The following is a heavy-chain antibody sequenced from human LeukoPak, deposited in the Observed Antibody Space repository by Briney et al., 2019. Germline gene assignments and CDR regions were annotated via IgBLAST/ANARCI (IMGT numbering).Heavy chain of an antibody. J-gene: IGHJ4*02. Sequence: GGSLRLSCAASGFTFSNYGMHWVRQAPGKGLEWVALIWYDGRTKFHADSVKGRFTISRDNSKNTLYLQMDSLRDEDTAVYYCASEWGRIAVAGGPGYWGQGTRVTVSS. D-gene: IGHD6-19*01. V-gene: IGHV3-33*01. CDR2: IWYDGRTK. CDR3: ASEWGRIAVAGGPGY. CDR1: GFTFSNYG.